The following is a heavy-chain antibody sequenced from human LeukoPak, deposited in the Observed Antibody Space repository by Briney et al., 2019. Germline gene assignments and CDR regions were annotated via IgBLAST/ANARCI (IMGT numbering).Heavy chain of an antibody. CDR1: GFTFSSYG. CDR2: IWYDGSRK. Sequence: PGGSLRLSCAASGFTFSSYGMHWVRQAPGKGLECVAVIWYDGSRKYYEDSVKGRFTISRDNSKNTVYLQMNSLRAEDTAVYYCAREKERYDSSGYYRAFDIWGQGTMVTVSS. CDR3: AREKERYDSSGYYRAFDI. D-gene: IGHD3-22*01. V-gene: IGHV3-33*01. J-gene: IGHJ3*02.